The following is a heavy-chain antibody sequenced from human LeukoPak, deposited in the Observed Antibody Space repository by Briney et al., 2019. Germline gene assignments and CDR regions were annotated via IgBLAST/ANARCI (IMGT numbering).Heavy chain of an antibody. V-gene: IGHV1-2*02. Sequence: ASVKVSCKASGYTFTVYYMHWVRQAPGQGLEWMGWINPNSGGTNYAQKFQGRVTITRDTSISTAYMELSRLRSDDTAVYYCVRGGSSSSEPFDPWGQGTLVTVSS. CDR1: GYTFTVYY. J-gene: IGHJ5*02. CDR3: VRGGSSSSEPFDP. D-gene: IGHD6-6*01. CDR2: INPNSGGT.